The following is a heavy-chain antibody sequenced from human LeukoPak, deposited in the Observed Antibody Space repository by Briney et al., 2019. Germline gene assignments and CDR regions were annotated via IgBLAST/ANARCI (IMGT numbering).Heavy chain of an antibody. J-gene: IGHJ4*02. CDR2: IYSGGST. CDR3: ARLPYYYDSSGPSGY. CDR1: GFTVSSNY. V-gene: IGHV3-53*01. D-gene: IGHD3-22*01. Sequence: GGSLRLSCAASGFTVSSNYMSWVRQAPGKGLEWVSVIYSGGSTYYADSVKGRFTISRDNSKNTLYLQMNSLRAEDTAVYYCARLPYYYDSSGPSGYWGQGTLVTVSS.